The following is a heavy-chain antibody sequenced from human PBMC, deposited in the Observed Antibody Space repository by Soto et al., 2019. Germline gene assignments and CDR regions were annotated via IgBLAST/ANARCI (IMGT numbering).Heavy chain of an antibody. Sequence: GASVKVSCKTSGYTFNTYGINWVRQAPGQGLELMGWISAYDGRTTYAEKFQGRVTLTTDTSTSTAYMELRSLRSEDTAVYYCASPDSTAMAPFDYWGQGTLVTVSS. V-gene: IGHV1-18*01. CDR1: GYTFNTYG. CDR2: ISAYDGRT. CDR3: ASPDSTAMAPFDY. D-gene: IGHD5-18*01. J-gene: IGHJ4*02.